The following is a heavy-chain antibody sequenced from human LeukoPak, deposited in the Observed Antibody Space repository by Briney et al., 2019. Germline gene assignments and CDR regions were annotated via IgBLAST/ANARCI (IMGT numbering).Heavy chain of an antibody. J-gene: IGHJ4*02. Sequence: SVKVSCKASGGTFSSYAISWVRQAPGQGLEWMGRIIPILGIANYAQKFQGRVTITADKSTSTAYMELSSLRSEDTAVYYCASSDSSWPPDFDYWGQGTLVTVSS. CDR3: ASSDSSWPPDFDY. CDR1: GGTFSSYA. CDR2: IIPILGIA. V-gene: IGHV1-69*04. D-gene: IGHD6-13*01.